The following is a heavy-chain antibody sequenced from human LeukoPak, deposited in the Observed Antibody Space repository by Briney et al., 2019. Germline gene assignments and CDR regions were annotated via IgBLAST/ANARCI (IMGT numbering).Heavy chain of an antibody. CDR2: ISWNSGSI. CDR1: GFTFDDYA. V-gene: IGHV3-9*01. J-gene: IGHJ4*02. CDR3: AKDREWLPLAPHFDY. D-gene: IGHD6-19*01. Sequence: PGGSLRLSCAASGFTFDDYAMHWVRQAPGKGLEWVSGISWNSGSIGYADSVKGRFTISRDNAKNSLYLQMNSLRAEDTALYYCAKDREWLPLAPHFDYWGQGTLVTVSS.